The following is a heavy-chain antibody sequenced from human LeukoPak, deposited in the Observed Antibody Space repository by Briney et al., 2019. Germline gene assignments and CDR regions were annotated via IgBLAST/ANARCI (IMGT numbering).Heavy chain of an antibody. Sequence: SETLSLTCTVSGGSISSYYWSWIRQPPGKGLEWIGYIYYSGSTNYNPSLKSRVTISVDTSKNQFSLKLSSVTAADTAVYYCARLYDGYSQTPRKKDFDYWGQGTLVTVSS. V-gene: IGHV4-59*08. CDR3: ARLYDGYSQTPRKKDFDY. CDR2: IYYSGST. J-gene: IGHJ4*02. D-gene: IGHD5-24*01. CDR1: GGSISSYY.